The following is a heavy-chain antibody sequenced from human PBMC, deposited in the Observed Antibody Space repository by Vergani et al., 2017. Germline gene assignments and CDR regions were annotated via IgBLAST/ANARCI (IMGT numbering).Heavy chain of an antibody. CDR2: IYYSGTT. J-gene: IGHJ6*03. CDR3: ARQKDYYMDV. V-gene: IGHV4-39*01. CDR1: GASIRSSNYY. Sequence: QLQLQESGPGLVKPSATLSLTCSVSGASIRSSNYYWGWIRQPPGKGLEWIGYIYYSGTTYYNPSLESRLTISLDTSENHLSLKLTSVTAADTAVYYCARQKDYYMDVWGKGATVTVS.